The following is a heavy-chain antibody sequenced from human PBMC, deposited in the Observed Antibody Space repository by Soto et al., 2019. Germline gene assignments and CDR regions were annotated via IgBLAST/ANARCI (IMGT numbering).Heavy chain of an antibody. V-gene: IGHV1-2*02. CDR2: INPNSGDT. CDR3: AKIAAVGDFDF. D-gene: IGHD6-13*01. CDR1: GYTFIAYF. Sequence: ASVKVSCKASGYTFIAYFIHWVRQAPGQGLEWMGWINPNSGDTSHAQKFQGRVTMTRDTSIRTAYMELSRLRSDDTAVFYCAKIAAVGDFDFWGQGTQVTVSS. J-gene: IGHJ5*01.